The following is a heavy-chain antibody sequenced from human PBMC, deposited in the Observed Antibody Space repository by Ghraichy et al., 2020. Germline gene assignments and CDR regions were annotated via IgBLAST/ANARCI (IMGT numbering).Heavy chain of an antibody. D-gene: IGHD2-2*01. J-gene: IGHJ4*02. CDR2: IEQDGSER. V-gene: IGHV3-7*01. Sequence: GESLNISCAASGFTFSRYSVTWVRQAPGEGLEWVANIEQDGSERYYVGSVKGRFTISGDNAKNSLYLQMSSLRAEDTAVYYCARGSAMDYWGQGTLVTVSS. CDR1: GFTFSRYS. CDR3: ARGSAMDY.